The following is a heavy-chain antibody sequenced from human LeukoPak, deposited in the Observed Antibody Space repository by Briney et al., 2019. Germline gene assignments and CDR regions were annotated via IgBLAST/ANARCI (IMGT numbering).Heavy chain of an antibody. CDR1: GGTFSSYA. Sequence: SVKVSCKASGGTFSSYAISWVRQAPGQGLEWMGRITPIFGTANYAQKFQGRVTITTDESTSTAYMELSSLRSEDTAVYYCARDTMVRGVIIDYWGQGTLVTVSS. CDR3: ARDTMVRGVIIDY. D-gene: IGHD3-10*01. J-gene: IGHJ4*02. CDR2: ITPIFGTA. V-gene: IGHV1-69*05.